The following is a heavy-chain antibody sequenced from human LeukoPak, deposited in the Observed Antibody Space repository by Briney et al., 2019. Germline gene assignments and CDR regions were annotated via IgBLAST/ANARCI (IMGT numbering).Heavy chain of an antibody. CDR3: ARTGYGRDYYGMDV. D-gene: IGHD1-26*01. V-gene: IGHV4-59*01. CDR1: GGSTSGSY. J-gene: IGHJ6*02. Sequence: SETLSLTCSVSGGSTSGSYWSWVRQPPGKGLQWIGYIHYTGSTDYNPSLKSRVTISIDTPKNQVSLRVTSVTAADTAVYYCARTGYGRDYYGMDVWGQVTTVTVSS. CDR2: IHYTGST.